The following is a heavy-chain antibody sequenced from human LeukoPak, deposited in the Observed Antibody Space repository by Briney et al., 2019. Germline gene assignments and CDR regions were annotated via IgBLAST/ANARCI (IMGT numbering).Heavy chain of an antibody. CDR2: IRSKAYGGTT. Sequence: GGSLRLSCTASGFTFGDYGMSWVRQAPGKGLEWVGFIRSKAYGGTTEYAASVKGRSTISRDDSKSIAYLQMNSLKTEDTAVYYCTRSFSGYDYYYYYYMDVWGKGTTVTVSS. CDR1: GFTFGDYG. J-gene: IGHJ6*03. D-gene: IGHD5-12*01. CDR3: TRSFSGYDYYYYYYMDV. V-gene: IGHV3-49*04.